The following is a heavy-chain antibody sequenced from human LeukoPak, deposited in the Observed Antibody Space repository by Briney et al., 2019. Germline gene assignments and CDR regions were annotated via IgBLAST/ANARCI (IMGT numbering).Heavy chain of an antibody. Sequence: GGSLRLSCAASGFTFSSYGMSWVRQAPGKGLEWVSAISGSGGSTYYADSVKGRFTISRDNSKNTLYLQMNSLRAEDTAVYYCARWLQTLDAFDIWGQGTMVTVSS. CDR1: GFTFSSYG. CDR3: ARWLQTLDAFDI. V-gene: IGHV3-23*01. J-gene: IGHJ3*02. D-gene: IGHD5-24*01. CDR2: ISGSGGST.